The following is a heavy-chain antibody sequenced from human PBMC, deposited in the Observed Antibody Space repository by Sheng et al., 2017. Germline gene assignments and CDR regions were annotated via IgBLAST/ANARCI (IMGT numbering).Heavy chain of an antibody. CDR2: ISYDGSNK. D-gene: IGHD3-10*01. CDR3: AKDGGRSSQWIFDY. CDR1: GFTFSSYG. J-gene: IGHJ4*02. Sequence: QVQLVESGGGVVQPGRSLRLSCAASGFTFSSYGMHWVRQAPGKGLEWVAVISYDGSNKYYADSVKGRFTISRDNSKNTLYLQMNSLRAEDTAVYYCAKDGGRSSQWIFDYWGQGTLVTVSS. V-gene: IGHV3-30*18.